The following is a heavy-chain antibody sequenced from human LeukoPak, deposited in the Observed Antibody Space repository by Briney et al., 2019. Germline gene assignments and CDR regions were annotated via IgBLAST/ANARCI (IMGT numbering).Heavy chain of an antibody. CDR2: INPNSGGT. J-gene: IGHJ5*02. CDR1: GYTFTGYY. V-gene: IGHV1-2*02. Sequence: ASVKVSCKASGYTFTGYYMHWVRQAPGQGLEWMGWINPNSGGTNYAQKFQGRVTMTRDTSISTAYMELSRLRSDDTAVYYCARDGIVATITYNWFDPWGQGTLVTVSS. D-gene: IGHD5-12*01. CDR3: ARDGIVATITYNWFDP.